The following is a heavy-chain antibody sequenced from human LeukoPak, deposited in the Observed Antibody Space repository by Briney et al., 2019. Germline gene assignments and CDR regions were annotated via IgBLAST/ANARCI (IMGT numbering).Heavy chain of an antibody. Sequence: ASVKVSCKVSGYTLTELSMHWVRQAPGKGLEWMGGFDPEDGETIYAQKFQGRVTMTTDTSTSTAYMELRSLRSDDTAVYYCARDSCSGGSCYLGYWGQGTLVTVSS. D-gene: IGHD2-15*01. V-gene: IGHV1-24*01. CDR1: GYTLTELS. CDR2: FDPEDGET. J-gene: IGHJ4*02. CDR3: ARDSCSGGSCYLGY.